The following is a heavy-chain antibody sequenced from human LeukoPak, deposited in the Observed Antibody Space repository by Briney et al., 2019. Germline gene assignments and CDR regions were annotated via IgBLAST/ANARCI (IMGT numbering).Heavy chain of an antibody. J-gene: IGHJ4*02. CDR2: AWCGGSNK. CDR3: ARVIAAAGTFDS. Sequence: PGRTLTLSCAASGFTFCSYAMHCVRQGQGMGLVWVVVAWCGGSNKFYEDSVRGLFTITRYNSKNTLYLQINSLSAEDTAVYYCARVIAAAGTFDSWGQGTLVTVSS. CDR1: GFTFCSYA. D-gene: IGHD6-13*01. V-gene: IGHV3-33*01.